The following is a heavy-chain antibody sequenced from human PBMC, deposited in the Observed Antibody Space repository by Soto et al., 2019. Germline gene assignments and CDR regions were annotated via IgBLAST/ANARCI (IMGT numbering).Heavy chain of an antibody. CDR3: ARAHYGDYGYGMDV. Sequence: SETLSLTCAVYGGSFSDYSWTWIRQPPGKGLEWIGEINHSGSTYYNPSLMSRVTISVDTSKNQFSLKLTSVTAADTAVYYCARAHYGDYGYGMDVWGQGTTVTVSS. V-gene: IGHV4-34*01. D-gene: IGHD4-17*01. J-gene: IGHJ6*02. CDR2: INHSGST. CDR1: GGSFSDYS.